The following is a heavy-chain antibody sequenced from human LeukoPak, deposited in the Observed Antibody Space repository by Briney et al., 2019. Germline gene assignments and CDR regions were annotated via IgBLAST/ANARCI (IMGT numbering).Heavy chain of an antibody. D-gene: IGHD3-10*01. V-gene: IGHV1-8*03. Sequence: ASVKVSCKASGYTFTSYDINWVRQATGQGLEWMGWMNPNSGNTGYAQKFQGRVTITRDTSASTAYMELSSLRSEDTAVYYCAREARYYYGSGNYYSDGFDYWGQGTLVAVSS. CDR2: MNPNSGNT. CDR3: AREARYYYGSGNYYSDGFDY. J-gene: IGHJ4*02. CDR1: GYTFTSYD.